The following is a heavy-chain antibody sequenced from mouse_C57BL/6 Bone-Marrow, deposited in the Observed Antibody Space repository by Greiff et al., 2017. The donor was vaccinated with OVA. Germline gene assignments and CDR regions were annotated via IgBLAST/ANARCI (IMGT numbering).Heavy chain of an antibody. CDR1: GYTFTSYW. CDR2: IHPNSGST. J-gene: IGHJ3*01. Sequence: VQLQQPGAELVKPGASVKLSCKASGYTFTSYWLHWVKQRPGQGLEWIGMIHPNSGSTNYNEKFKSKATLTVDKSSSTAYMQLSSLTSEDSAVYYCASLYDGYYGFAYWGQGTLVTVSA. CDR3: ASLYDGYYGFAY. D-gene: IGHD2-3*01. V-gene: IGHV1-64*01.